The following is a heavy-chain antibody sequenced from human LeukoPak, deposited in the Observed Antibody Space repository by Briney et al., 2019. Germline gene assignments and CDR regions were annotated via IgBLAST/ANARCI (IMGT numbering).Heavy chain of an antibody. CDR1: GFSFSSSW. CDR2: IKQDGSEK. CDR3: ARDWKGGLDD. Sequence: PVGSLRLSCAASGFSFSSSWMYWVRQAPGKGLGWVANIKQDGSEKYYVDSVKGRFTISRDNAKNSVYLQMNSLRDEDTAVYYCARDWKGGLDDWGQGTLVTVAS. V-gene: IGHV3-7*05. D-gene: IGHD1-1*01. J-gene: IGHJ4*02.